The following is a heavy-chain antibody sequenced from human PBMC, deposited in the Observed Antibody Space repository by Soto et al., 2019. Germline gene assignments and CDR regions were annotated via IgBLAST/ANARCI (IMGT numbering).Heavy chain of an antibody. CDR1: GDTLSGYH. J-gene: IGHJ6*02. V-gene: IGHV1-2*04. Sequence: QVYLVQSGAEVKKPGASVKVSCQASGDTLSGYHIHWVRQAPGQGLEWMGWINPNSGCTKCSQKFQAWVTMTRDTSSRTVYMELSRLRSDDTAVYYCAITSAGYYYGMAVWGQGTTVTVSS. D-gene: IGHD3-16*01. CDR3: AITSAGYYYGMAV. CDR2: INPNSGCT.